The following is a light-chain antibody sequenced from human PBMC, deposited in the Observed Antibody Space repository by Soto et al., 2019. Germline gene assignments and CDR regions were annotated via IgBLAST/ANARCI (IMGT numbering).Light chain of an antibody. Sequence: QSVLTQPPSASGTPGQRVTISCSGSTSNIGSNTVNWYQQLPGTAPKLLIYGDDQRPSGVPDRFSGSKSDTSASLAVSGLQSEDEADYYCAAWDDSLHGPLFGGGTKVTVL. CDR2: GDD. CDR1: TSNIGSNT. CDR3: AAWDDSLHGPL. V-gene: IGLV1-44*01. J-gene: IGLJ2*01.